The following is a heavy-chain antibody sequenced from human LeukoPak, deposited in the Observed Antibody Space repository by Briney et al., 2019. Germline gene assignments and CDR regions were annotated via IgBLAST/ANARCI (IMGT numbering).Heavy chain of an antibody. CDR3: ANAKGYYDILTGYYYTHFDY. D-gene: IGHD3-9*01. Sequence: GGSLRLSCAASGLTFSSYAMSWVRQAPGKGLEWVSAISGSGGSTYYADSVKGRFTISRDNSKNTLYLQMNSLRAEDTAVYYCANAKGYYDILTGYYYTHFDYWGQGTLVTVSS. CDR2: ISGSGGST. J-gene: IGHJ4*02. CDR1: GLTFSSYA. V-gene: IGHV3-23*01.